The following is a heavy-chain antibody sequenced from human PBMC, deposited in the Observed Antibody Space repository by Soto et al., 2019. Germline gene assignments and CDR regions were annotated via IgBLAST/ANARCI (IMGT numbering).Heavy chain of an antibody. CDR2: IIPIFGTA. Sequence: QVQLVQSGAEVKKPGSSVKVSCKASGGTFSSYAISWVRQAPGQGLEWMGGIIPIFGTANYAQKFQVRVTVTADKSTSTAYMELSSLRSEDTAVYYCARDPDYYDSSGYDYWGQGTLVTVSS. CDR1: GGTFSSYA. V-gene: IGHV1-69*06. D-gene: IGHD3-22*01. J-gene: IGHJ4*02. CDR3: ARDPDYYDSSGYDY.